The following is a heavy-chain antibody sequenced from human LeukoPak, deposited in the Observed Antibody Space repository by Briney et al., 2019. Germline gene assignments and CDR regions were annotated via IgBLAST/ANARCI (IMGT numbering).Heavy chain of an antibody. CDR1: GFTFRSHG. CDR2: IWDDGSNK. D-gene: IGHD3-10*01. V-gene: IGHV3-33*01. CDR3: ARDPFVAPRFWYFDL. Sequence: GGSLRLSCAASGFTFRSHGMHWVRQAPGKGLEWVAVIWDDGSNKYYAESVKGRFTVSRDNSKNTLYLQVTSLRVEDTAVYYCARDPFVAPRFWYFDLWGRGTLVTVSS. J-gene: IGHJ2*01.